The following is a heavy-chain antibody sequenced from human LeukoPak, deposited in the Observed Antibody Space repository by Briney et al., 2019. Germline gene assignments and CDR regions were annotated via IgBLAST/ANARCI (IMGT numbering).Heavy chain of an antibody. Sequence: GGSLRLSCAASGFTFSSYWMSWVRQAPGKGLEWVANIKQDGSEKYYVDSVKGRFTISRDNAKNSLYLQMNSLRAEDTALYYCARARNVVVPAAMFGWFDPWGQGTLVTVSS. J-gene: IGHJ5*02. CDR3: ARARNVVVPAAMFGWFDP. CDR1: GFTFSSYW. CDR2: IKQDGSEK. D-gene: IGHD2-2*01. V-gene: IGHV3-7*03.